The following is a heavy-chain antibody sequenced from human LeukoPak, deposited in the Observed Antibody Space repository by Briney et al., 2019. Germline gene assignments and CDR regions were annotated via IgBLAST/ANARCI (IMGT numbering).Heavy chain of an antibody. Sequence: ASVKVSCKASGYTFTGYYIHWVRQATGQGLEWMGWMNPNSGNTGYAQKFQGRVTMTRNTSISTAYMELSSLRSEDTAVYYCARRRLRYGTLDYWGQGTLVTVSS. V-gene: IGHV1-8*02. CDR2: MNPNSGNT. J-gene: IGHJ4*02. D-gene: IGHD5-12*01. CDR1: GYTFTGYY. CDR3: ARRRLRYGTLDY.